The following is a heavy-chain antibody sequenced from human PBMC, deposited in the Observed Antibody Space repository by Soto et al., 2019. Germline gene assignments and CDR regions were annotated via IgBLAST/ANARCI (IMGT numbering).Heavy chain of an antibody. CDR1: GVSISTSGSY. Sequence: PSETLSLTCTVSGVSISTSGSYWSWIRQSPGRGLEWLGYVHHSGRTYYNPSLKSRLKMSVDTSKNQFSLSLTSVTVADTAVYYCARDRGYFDNSGYLPYFDFWGQGTLVTVSS. CDR2: VHHSGRT. CDR3: ARDRGYFDNSGYLPYFDF. J-gene: IGHJ4*02. D-gene: IGHD5-12*01. V-gene: IGHV4-31*03.